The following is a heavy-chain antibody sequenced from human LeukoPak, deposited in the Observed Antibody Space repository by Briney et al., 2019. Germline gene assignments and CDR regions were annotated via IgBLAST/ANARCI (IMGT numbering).Heavy chain of an antibody. CDR1: GFTFSNYA. Sequence: GRSLRLSCAASGFTFSNYAMSWVRQAPGKGLEWVSIIGYRGGSVYYAYSVQGRFTISRDNSKNTLSLQMNGLRPEDTAVYYCAKSWGYTRPYYNYMDVWGKGTTVTVSS. CDR3: AKSWGYTRPYYNYMDV. CDR2: IGYRGGSV. V-gene: IGHV3-23*01. J-gene: IGHJ6*03. D-gene: IGHD3-16*02.